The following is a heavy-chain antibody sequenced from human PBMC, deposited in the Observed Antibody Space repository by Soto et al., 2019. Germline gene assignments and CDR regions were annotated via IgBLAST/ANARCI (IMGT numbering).Heavy chain of an antibody. Sequence: GGSLRLSCAASGFTFSSYGMHWVRQAPGKGLEWVAVISYDGSNKYYADSVKGRFTISRDNSKNTLYLQMNSLRAEDTAVYYCARARVNWNYYYYYMDVWGKGTTVTVSS. J-gene: IGHJ6*03. CDR3: ARARVNWNYYYYYMDV. CDR2: ISYDGSNK. CDR1: GFTFSSYG. V-gene: IGHV3-30*03. D-gene: IGHD1-20*01.